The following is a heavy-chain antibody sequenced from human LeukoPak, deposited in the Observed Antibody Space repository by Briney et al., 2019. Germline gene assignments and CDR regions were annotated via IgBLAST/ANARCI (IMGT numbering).Heavy chain of an antibody. CDR1: GISVRGSY. J-gene: IGHJ4*02. V-gene: IGHV3-53*01. D-gene: IGHD1-1*01. CDR3: ARGGLEPVDC. CDR2: IYSGDRT. Sequence: GGSLRLSCEVSGISVRGSYMSWVRQAPGKGLEWVSVIYSGDRTYYAESVKGRLTISRDNAKNTLYLQMSSLKADDTAVYYCARGGLEPVDCWGQGTLVTVSS.